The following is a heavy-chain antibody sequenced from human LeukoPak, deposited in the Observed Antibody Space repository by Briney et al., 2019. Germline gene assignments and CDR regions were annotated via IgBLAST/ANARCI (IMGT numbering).Heavy chain of an antibody. CDR2: VYPGNSDT. D-gene: IGHD6-13*01. V-gene: IGHV5-51*01. CDR3: MLAADGFDY. Sequence: GESLKISCKGSGYSFTNYWIGWVRQMPGKGLEWMGTVYPGNSDTRYSPSFQGQVTMSADKSISTAYLQWSSLKASDTAMYYCMLAADGFDYWGQGTLVTVSS. CDR1: GYSFTNYW. J-gene: IGHJ4*02.